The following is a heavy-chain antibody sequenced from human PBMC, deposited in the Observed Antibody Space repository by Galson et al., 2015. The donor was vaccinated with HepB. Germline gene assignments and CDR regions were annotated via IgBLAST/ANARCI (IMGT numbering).Heavy chain of an antibody. D-gene: IGHD1-1*01. Sequence: SLRLSCAASGFTFDDYAMHWVRQAPGKGLEWVSGISWNSGSIGYADSVKGRFTISISTAYLQWSSLKASDTAMYYCARLEPYYYYMDVWGKGTTVTVSS. V-gene: IGHV3-9*01. CDR1: GFTFDDYA. J-gene: IGHJ6*03. CDR3: ARLEPYYYYMDV. CDR2: ISWNSGSI.